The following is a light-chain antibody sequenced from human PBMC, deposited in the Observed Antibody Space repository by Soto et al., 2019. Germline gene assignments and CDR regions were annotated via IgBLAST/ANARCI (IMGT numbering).Light chain of an antibody. J-gene: IGLJ2*01. CDR1: SSDVGGYNY. V-gene: IGLV2-8*01. CDR2: EVS. Sequence: QSALTQPPSASGSPGQSVTIYCTGSSSDVGGYNYVSWYQQHPGKAPKLMIYEVSKRPSGVPDRLSGSKSGNTASLTVSGLQAEDEADYYCSSYGVIKTVVFGGGNQLTVL. CDR3: SSYGVIKTVV.